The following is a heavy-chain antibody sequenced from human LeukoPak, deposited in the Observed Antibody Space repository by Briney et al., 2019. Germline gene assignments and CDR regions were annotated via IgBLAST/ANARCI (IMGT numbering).Heavy chain of an antibody. V-gene: IGHV4-34*01. D-gene: IGHD2-2*01. J-gene: IGHJ3*02. CDR3: ARLPGDIVVVPAAGNAFDI. CDR1: GGSFSGYY. Sequence: SETLSLTCAVYGGSFSGYYWSWIRQPPGKGLEWIGEINHSGSTNYNPSLKSRVTISVDTSKNQFSLKLSSVTAADTAVYYCARLPGDIVVVPAAGNAFDIWGQGTMVTVSS. CDR2: INHSGST.